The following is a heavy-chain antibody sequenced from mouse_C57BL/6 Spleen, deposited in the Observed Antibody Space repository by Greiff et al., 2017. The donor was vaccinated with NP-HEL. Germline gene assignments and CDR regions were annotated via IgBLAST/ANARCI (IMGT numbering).Heavy chain of an antibody. Sequence: QVQLQQSGPELVKPGASVKISCKASGYAFSSSWMNWVKQRPGKGLEWIGRIYPGDGDTNYNGKFKGKATLTADKSSSTAYMQLSSLTSEDSAVYFCARGYYYGADYYAMDYWGQGTSVTVSS. V-gene: IGHV1-82*01. CDR1: GYAFSSSW. D-gene: IGHD1-1*01. CDR3: ARGYYYGADYYAMDY. J-gene: IGHJ4*01. CDR2: IYPGDGDT.